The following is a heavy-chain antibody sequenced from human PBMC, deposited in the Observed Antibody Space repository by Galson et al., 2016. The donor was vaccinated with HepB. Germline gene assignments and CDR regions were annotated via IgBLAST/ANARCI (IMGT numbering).Heavy chain of an antibody. Sequence: SLRLSCAASGFPFSXYXMHXVRQAPGKGPVWVSRINSDGSSTTYADSVKGRLTISRDNAKNTLYLQMNSLRAEDTALYYCTRVHREGIAAAGLQIWGQGTLVIVSS. J-gene: IGHJ4*02. CDR1: GFPFSXYX. CDR3: TRVHREGIAAAGLQI. CDR2: INSDGSST. D-gene: IGHD6-13*01. V-gene: IGHV3-74*01.